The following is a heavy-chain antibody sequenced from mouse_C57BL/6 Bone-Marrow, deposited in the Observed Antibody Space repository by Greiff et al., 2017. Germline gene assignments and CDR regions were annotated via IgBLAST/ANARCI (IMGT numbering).Heavy chain of an antibody. V-gene: IGHV1-50*01. CDR3: ARWGYPWFAY. Sequence: QVQLQQPGAELVKPGASVKLSCKASGYTFTSYWMQWVKQRPGQGLEWIGEIDPSDSYTNYNQKFKGKATLTVDTSSSTAYMQLSSLTSADSAVYYCARWGYPWFAYWGQGTLVTVSA. J-gene: IGHJ3*01. CDR2: IDPSDSYT. CDR1: GYTFTSYW.